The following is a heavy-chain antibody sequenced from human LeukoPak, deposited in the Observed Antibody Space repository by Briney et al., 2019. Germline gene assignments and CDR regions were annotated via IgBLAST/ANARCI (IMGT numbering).Heavy chain of an antibody. CDR3: AKGGTIFGVVAAFDI. D-gene: IGHD3-3*01. CDR2: ISSSSSYI. J-gene: IGHJ3*02. CDR1: GFTFSSYS. Sequence: PGGSLRLSCAASGFTFSSYSMNWVRQAPGKGLEWVSSISSSSSYIYYADSVKGRFTISRDNAKNSLYLQMNSLRAEDTAVYYCAKGGTIFGVVAAFDIWGQGTMVTVSS. V-gene: IGHV3-21*04.